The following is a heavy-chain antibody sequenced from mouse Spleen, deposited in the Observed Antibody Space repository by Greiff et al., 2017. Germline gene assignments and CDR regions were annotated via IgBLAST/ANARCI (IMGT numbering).Heavy chain of an antibody. D-gene: IGHD4-1*01. Sequence: VQLQQSGPELVKPGASVKISCKASGYAFSSSWMNWVKQRPGKGLEWIGRIYPGDGDTNYNGKFKGKATLTADKSSSTAYMQLSSLTSEDSAVYFCARLLGMDYWGQGTSVTVSS. CDR3: ARLLGMDY. CDR2: IYPGDGDT. J-gene: IGHJ4*01. CDR1: GYAFSSSW. V-gene: IGHV1-82*01.